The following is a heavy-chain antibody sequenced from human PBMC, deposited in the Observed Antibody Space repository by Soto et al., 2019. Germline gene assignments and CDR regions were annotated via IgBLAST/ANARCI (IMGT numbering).Heavy chain of an antibody. Sequence: ESGGGVVQPGRSLRLSCAASGFTFSSYAMHWVRQAPGKGLEWVAVISYDGSNKYYADSVKGRFTISRDNSKNTLYLQMNSLRAEDTAVYYCARDRILEWLLSTYYYYGMDVWGQGTTVTVSS. CDR3: ARDRILEWLLSTYYYYGMDV. D-gene: IGHD3-3*01. V-gene: IGHV3-30-3*01. J-gene: IGHJ6*02. CDR2: ISYDGSNK. CDR1: GFTFSSYA.